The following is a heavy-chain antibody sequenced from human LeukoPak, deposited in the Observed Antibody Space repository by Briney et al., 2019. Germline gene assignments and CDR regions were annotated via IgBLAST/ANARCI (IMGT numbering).Heavy chain of an antibody. J-gene: IGHJ3*01. CDR1: GFTFTHAW. V-gene: IGHV3-15*01. CDR3: TTDCDSSTCYSAFEL. Sequence: PGGSLRLSCAASGFTFTHAWMNWVRQAPGKGLECVARIKSKTDGETTDYAAPVKGRFTIARDDSKNTLYLQMNSLKTEDTAMYHCTTDCDSSTCYSAFELWGQGTMVTVSS. CDR2: IKSKTDGETT. D-gene: IGHD2-2*02.